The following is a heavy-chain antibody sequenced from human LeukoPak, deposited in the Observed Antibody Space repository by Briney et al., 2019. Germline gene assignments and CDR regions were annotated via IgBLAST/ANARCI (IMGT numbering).Heavy chain of an antibody. Sequence: PGGSLRLSCAASRFTLSSYEMNWVRQAPGKGLEWVSLIYSGGSTYYADSVKGRFTISRDNSKSTLYLQMNSLRAEDTAVYYCARGGVYSYGNYFDYWGQGTLVTVSS. V-gene: IGHV3-66*01. J-gene: IGHJ4*02. D-gene: IGHD5-18*01. CDR2: IYSGGST. CDR3: ARGGVYSYGNYFDY. CDR1: RFTLSSYE.